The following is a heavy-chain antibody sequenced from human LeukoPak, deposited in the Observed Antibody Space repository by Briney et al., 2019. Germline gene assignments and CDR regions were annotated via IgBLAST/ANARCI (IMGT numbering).Heavy chain of an antibody. V-gene: IGHV3-21*01. CDR1: GFTFSTYY. CDR3: ARVGLDRRGYSGYEAFDY. D-gene: IGHD5-12*01. CDR2: ISTSSSYI. Sequence: GGSLRLSCAASGFTFSTYYMNWVRQAPGKGLEWVSSISTSSSYIYYADAVKGRFTISRDNAKNSLYLQINSLRAEDTAVYYCARVGLDRRGYSGYEAFDYWGREPWSPSPQ. J-gene: IGHJ4*02.